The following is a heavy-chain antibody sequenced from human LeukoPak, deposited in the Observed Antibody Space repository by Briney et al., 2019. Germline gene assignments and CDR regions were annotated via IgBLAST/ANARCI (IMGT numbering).Heavy chain of an antibody. CDR1: GGSISSYY. CDR2: IYTSGST. J-gene: IGHJ4*02. Sequence: SETLSLTCAVYGGSISSYYWSWIRQPAGKGLEWIGRIYTSGSTNYNPSLKSRVTMSVDTSKNQFSLKLSSVTAADTAVYYCARTTVVTAIRWNYFDYRGQGTLVTVSS. V-gene: IGHV4-59*10. CDR3: ARTTVVTAIRWNYFDY. D-gene: IGHD2-21*02.